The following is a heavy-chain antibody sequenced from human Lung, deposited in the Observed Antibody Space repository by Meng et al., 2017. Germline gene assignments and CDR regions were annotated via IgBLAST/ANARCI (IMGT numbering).Heavy chain of an antibody. CDR2: IYHSGGT. V-gene: IGHV4-4*03. CDR1: GGSISSSNW. D-gene: IGHD2-2*01. J-gene: IGHJ4*02. CDR3: ARGLGEAVVPRTMFDY. Sequence: QVQLQEAGPGLGKPPGTLSLTCGVSGGSISSSNWWSWVRQPPGKGLEWIGEIYHSGGTKYNPSLKSRVTISVDKSKNQFSLKLSSVTAADTAVYYCARGLGEAVVPRTMFDYWGQGTLVTVSS.